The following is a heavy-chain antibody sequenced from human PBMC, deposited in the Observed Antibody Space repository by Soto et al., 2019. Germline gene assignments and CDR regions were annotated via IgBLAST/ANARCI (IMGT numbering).Heavy chain of an antibody. CDR1: GGTFTNLA. CDR2: LIPIFGTS. J-gene: IGHJ4*02. V-gene: IGHV1-69*06. CDR3: ATARQDGLTWSYYFDY. D-gene: IGHD6-6*01. Sequence: QVQLVQSGAEVRKSGSSVTVSCKASGGTFTNLAINWVRQAPGQGFEWMGGLIPIFGTSNSAQKFQARVTISADTSTGTAYLEVSSLRSEDTAIYDGATARQDGLTWSYYFDYWGPGTLFTVSS.